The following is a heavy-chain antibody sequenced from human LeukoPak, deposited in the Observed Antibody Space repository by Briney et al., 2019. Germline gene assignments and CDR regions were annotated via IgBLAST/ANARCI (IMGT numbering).Heavy chain of an antibody. CDR1: GFTVRDGY. V-gene: IGHV3-53*01. CDR2: IYVSGTT. D-gene: IGHD3-10*01. CDR3: GRHAYGGSPPLS. Sequence: GGSLRLSCAASGFTVRDGYLSWVRQAPGKRLEWLAFIYVSGTTFYAASVKGRFTISRDNAKNTVYLQMNNLRAEDTALYYCGRHAYGGSPPLSWGQGALVTVSS. J-gene: IGHJ4*02.